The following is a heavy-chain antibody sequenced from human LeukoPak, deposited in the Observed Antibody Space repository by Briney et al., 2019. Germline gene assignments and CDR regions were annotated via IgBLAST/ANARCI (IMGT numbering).Heavy chain of an antibody. CDR2: IYYSGST. CDR3: ASLGPYYDSSGYYRHDY. D-gene: IGHD3-22*01. CDR1: GGSISSYY. Sequence: KPSETLSLTCTVSGGSISSYYWSWIRQPPGKGLEWIGYIYYSGSTNYNPSLKSRVTISVDTSKNQFSLKLSSVTAADTAVYYCASLGPYYDSSGYYRHDYWGLGTLVTVSS. J-gene: IGHJ4*02. V-gene: IGHV4-59*08.